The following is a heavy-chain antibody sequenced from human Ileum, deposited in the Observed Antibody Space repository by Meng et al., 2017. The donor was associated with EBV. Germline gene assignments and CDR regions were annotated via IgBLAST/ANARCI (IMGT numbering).Heavy chain of an antibody. CDR1: GYSISTTNW. Sequence: VPLQESGQGLVKPSDTLSLTCAVSGYSISTTNWWGWIRQPPGKGLEWIGHIYYSGTTYNNPSLKSRVTMSIDPSKNQFSLKLSSVTAVDTAVYYCARNSESGSYIDYWGLGTLVTVSS. V-gene: IGHV4-28*01. J-gene: IGHJ4*02. CDR2: IYYSGTT. D-gene: IGHD1-26*01. CDR3: ARNSESGSYIDY.